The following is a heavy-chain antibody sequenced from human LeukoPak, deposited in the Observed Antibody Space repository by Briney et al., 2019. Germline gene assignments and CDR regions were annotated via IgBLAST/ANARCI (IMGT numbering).Heavy chain of an antibody. V-gene: IGHV4-34*01. Sequence: SETLSLTCAVYGGSFSGYYWSWIRQPPGKGLEWIGEINHSGSTNYNPSLKSRVTISVDTSKNQFSLKLSSVTAADTAVYYCARLAYYYGSGSYYNRHRKTPYYYYYYMDVCGKGTTVTISS. CDR3: ARLAYYYGSGSYYNRHRKTPYYYYYYMDV. CDR2: INHSGST. D-gene: IGHD3-10*01. CDR1: GGSFSGYY. J-gene: IGHJ6*03.